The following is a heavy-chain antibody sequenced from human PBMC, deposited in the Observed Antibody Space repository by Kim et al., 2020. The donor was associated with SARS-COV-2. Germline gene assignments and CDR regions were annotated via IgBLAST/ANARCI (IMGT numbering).Heavy chain of an antibody. CDR3: ARDAAPLGVDYLDF. D-gene: IGHD3-16*01. J-gene: IGHJ4*02. Sequence: ADPVRGRFTISRDSSKKTVYLQMDSLRVEDTAVYYCARDAAPLGVDYLDFWGQGTLVTVSS. V-gene: IGHV3-30*01.